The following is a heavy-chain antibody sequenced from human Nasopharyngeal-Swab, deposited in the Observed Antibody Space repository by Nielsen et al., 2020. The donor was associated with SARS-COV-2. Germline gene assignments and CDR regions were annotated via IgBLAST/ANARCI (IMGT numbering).Heavy chain of an antibody. CDR1: GASLTSGNYY. CDR3: AALGSSLNWFDP. Sequence: SETLSLTCSVSGASLTSGNYYWSWIRQHPGKGLEWIGYISYTGNTFYNPSLQSRVSISVDKSKDQVSLKLTSLTAADTAVYYCAALGSSLNWFDPWGQGSLVTVSS. D-gene: IGHD3-10*01. V-gene: IGHV4-31*03. J-gene: IGHJ5*02. CDR2: ISYTGNT.